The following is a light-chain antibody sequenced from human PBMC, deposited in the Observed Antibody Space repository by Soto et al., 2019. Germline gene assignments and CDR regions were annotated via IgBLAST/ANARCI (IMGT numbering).Light chain of an antibody. V-gene: IGKV3-15*01. J-gene: IGKJ1*01. CDR1: QSVRSN. CDR3: QQYNNWPWT. CDR2: GAS. Sequence: EIVMTQSPATLSVSPGERATLSCRASQSVRSNLAWYQQKPGQAPRLLIYGASTRATGIPARFSGSGSGTEFTLTISSLQSEDFAVYNCQQYNNWPWTFGQGTKVDIK.